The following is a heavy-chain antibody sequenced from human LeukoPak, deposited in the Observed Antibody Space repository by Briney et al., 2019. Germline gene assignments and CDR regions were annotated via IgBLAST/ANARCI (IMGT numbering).Heavy chain of an antibody. V-gene: IGHV1-8*01. J-gene: IGHJ5*02. CDR2: MNPNSGNT. Sequence: ASVKVSCKASGYTFTSYDINWVRQPTGQGLEWMGWMNPNSGNTGYAQKFQGRVTMTRNTSISTAYMELSSLRSEDTAVYYCARGRDYDFWSGYYGSWFDPWGQGTLVTVSS. CDR3: ARGRDYDFWSGYYGSWFDP. D-gene: IGHD3-3*01. CDR1: GYTFTSYD.